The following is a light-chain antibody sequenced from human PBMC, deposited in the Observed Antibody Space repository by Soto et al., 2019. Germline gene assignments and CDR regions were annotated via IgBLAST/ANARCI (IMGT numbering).Light chain of an antibody. CDR2: GAS. CDR3: QRYDSLRT. J-gene: IGKJ1*01. V-gene: IGKV3-20*01. Sequence: EIVLTQSPCTLSFSPGERATLSFVASQSVSSSYLAWYQQKPGQAPRLLIYGASNRATGIPDRFSGSGSGTDFTLTITRLEPEDFAMYYCQRYDSLRTFGQGTKVDIK. CDR1: QSVSSSY.